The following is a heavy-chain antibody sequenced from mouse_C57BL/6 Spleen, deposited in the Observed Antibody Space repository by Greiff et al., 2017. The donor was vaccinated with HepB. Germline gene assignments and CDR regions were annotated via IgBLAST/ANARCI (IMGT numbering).Heavy chain of an antibody. CDR3: ARSEDYYGSSYFDY. V-gene: IGHV1-55*01. J-gene: IGHJ2*01. Sequence: VQLQQPGAELVKPGASVKMSCKASGYTFTSYWITWVKQRPGQGLEWIGDIYPGSGSTNYNEKFKSKATLTVDTSSSTAYMQLSSLTSEDSAVYYCARSEDYYGSSYFDYWGQGTTLTVSS. CDR2: IYPGSGST. CDR1: GYTFTSYW. D-gene: IGHD1-1*01.